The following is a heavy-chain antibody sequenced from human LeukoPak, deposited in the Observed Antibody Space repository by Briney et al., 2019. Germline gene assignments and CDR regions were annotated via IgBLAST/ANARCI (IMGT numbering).Heavy chain of an antibody. CDR1: GFTFSSYA. CDR2: ISGSGGST. J-gene: IGHJ6*02. V-gene: IGHV3-23*01. Sequence: PGGSLRLSCAASGFTFSSYAMSWVRQAPGKGLEWVSAISGSGGSTYYADSVKGRFTISRDNSKNTLYLQMNSLRAEDTAVYYCARHRGGKRLVRGYYYYGMDVWGQGTTVTVSS. D-gene: IGHD6-13*01. CDR3: ARHRGGKRLVRGYYYYGMDV.